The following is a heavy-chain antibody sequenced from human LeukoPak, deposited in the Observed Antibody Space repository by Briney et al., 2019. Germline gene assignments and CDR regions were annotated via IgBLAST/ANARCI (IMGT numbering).Heavy chain of an antibody. D-gene: IGHD3-22*01. CDR3: AIGVVITTAFDN. J-gene: IGHJ4*02. Sequence: SGGSLRLSCAASGFTFSSYSMNWVRQAPGKGLEWVSSISSSSSYIYYADSVKGRFTISRDNAKNTLYLEMNSLRAEDMAVYYCAIGVVITTAFDNWGQGTLVTVSS. V-gene: IGHV3-21*01. CDR1: GFTFSSYS. CDR2: ISSSSSYI.